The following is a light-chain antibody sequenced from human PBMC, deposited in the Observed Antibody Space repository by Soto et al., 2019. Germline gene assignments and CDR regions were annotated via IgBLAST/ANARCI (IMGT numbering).Light chain of an antibody. V-gene: IGKV1-5*03. CDR2: KAS. J-gene: IGKJ1*01. CDR3: QQYNTFWT. Sequence: DIQMTQSPSTLSASVGDRVTITCQASQSISGLLAWYQQKPGKAPKLLIYKASGLESGVPSRFSGSGSGTEFTLTINGLQPDDFATYYRQQYNTFWTFGQGTKVEVK. CDR1: QSISGL.